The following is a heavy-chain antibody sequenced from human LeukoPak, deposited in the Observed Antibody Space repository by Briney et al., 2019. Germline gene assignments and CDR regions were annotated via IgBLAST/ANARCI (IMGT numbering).Heavy chain of an antibody. CDR3: ARLARPSDY. CDR2: ISYDGSNK. CDR1: GFTFSSYA. V-gene: IGHV3-30*01. Sequence: GGSLRLSCAASGFTFSSYAMHWVRQALGKGLEWGAVISYDGSNKYYADSVKGRFTISRDNSKNTLYLQMNSLRAEDTAVYYCARLARPSDYWGQGTLVTVSS. J-gene: IGHJ4*02. D-gene: IGHD6-6*01.